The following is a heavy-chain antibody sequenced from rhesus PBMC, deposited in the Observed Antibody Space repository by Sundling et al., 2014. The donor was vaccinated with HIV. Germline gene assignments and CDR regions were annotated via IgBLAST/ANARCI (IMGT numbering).Heavy chain of an antibody. V-gene: IGHV4-65*02. J-gene: IGHJ4*01. Sequence: QVQLQESGPGLVKPSETLSLTCAVSGGSISSSNWWNWIRQVPGKGLEWIGGIYGDNVSTYYSPSVRNRVTIAKDTSKNQFSLNLSSVTAADTAVYYCARSKSWNYPFDSWGQGVLVSVSS. CDR2: IYGDNVST. CDR1: GGSISSSNW. D-gene: IGHD1-26*01. CDR3: ARSKSWNYPFDS.